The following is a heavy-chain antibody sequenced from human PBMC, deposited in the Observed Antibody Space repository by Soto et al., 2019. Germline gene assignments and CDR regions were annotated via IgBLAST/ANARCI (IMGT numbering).Heavy chain of an antibody. V-gene: IGHV1-3*01. CDR1: GYTFTSYA. CDR2: INAGNGNT. D-gene: IGHD3-3*01. J-gene: IGHJ6*02. Sequence: ASVKVSCTASGYTFTSYAMHWVRQATGQRLEWMGWINAGNGNTKYAQKFQGRVTMTRNTSISTAYMELSSLRSEDTAVYYCARGQYYDFWSGYRGYYYYGMDVWGQGTTVTVSS. CDR3: ARGQYYDFWSGYRGYYYYGMDV.